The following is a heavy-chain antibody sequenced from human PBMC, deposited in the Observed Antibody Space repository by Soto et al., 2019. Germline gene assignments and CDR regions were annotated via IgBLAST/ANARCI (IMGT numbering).Heavy chain of an antibody. D-gene: IGHD2-2*01. Sequence: GGSMRLSCAASRFTLSNYGIHWVRKAPGKGLEWVALIWYDGTNKYYADSLQGRFTISRDTAKKMVYLQMNSLRAEDTAIYHCARQNYLGWYAGLDVWGQGTTVTVSS. CDR3: ARQNYLGWYAGLDV. CDR2: IWYDGTNK. V-gene: IGHV3-33*01. CDR1: RFTLSNYG. J-gene: IGHJ6*02.